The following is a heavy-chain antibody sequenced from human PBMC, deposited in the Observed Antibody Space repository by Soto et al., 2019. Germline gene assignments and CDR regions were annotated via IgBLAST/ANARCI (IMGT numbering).Heavy chain of an antibody. CDR3: ARVQHRDQAGPTISDY. Sequence: SVKVCFKASGGPFSSYAVSWVRQDPGQGLEWVRGLIPIFGTANYAQKFQVRVTITADESTSTAYMELSSLRSEDTAVYYCARVQHRDQAGPTISDYWGHGTLVTVSS. J-gene: IGHJ4*01. CDR1: GGPFSSYA. D-gene: IGHD1-1*01. V-gene: IGHV1-69*13. CDR2: LIPIFGTA.